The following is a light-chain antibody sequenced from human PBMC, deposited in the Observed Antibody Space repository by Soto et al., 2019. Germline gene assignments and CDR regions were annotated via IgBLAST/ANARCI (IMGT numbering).Light chain of an antibody. CDR3: LQDYNFPQT. V-gene: IGKV1-6*01. CDR1: QDIRND. CDR2: GAS. J-gene: IGKJ1*01. Sequence: IQLAQSPPSLSASVGDTVTITCRASQDIRNDLGWYQQKPGRAPKLLIYGASNLQSGVPSRFSGSVSGTDFTLTISSLQPEDFATYYCLQDYNFPQTFGQGTKVEIK.